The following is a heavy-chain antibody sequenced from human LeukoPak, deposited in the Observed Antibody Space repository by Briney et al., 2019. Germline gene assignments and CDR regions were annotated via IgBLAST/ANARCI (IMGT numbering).Heavy chain of an antibody. CDR3: ARAPRGGSYYFDY. CDR2: ISSNGGST. V-gene: IGHV3-64*01. J-gene: IGHJ4*02. D-gene: IGHD1-26*01. CDR1: GFTFSSYA. Sequence: PGGSLRLSCAASGFTFSSYAMHWVRQAPGKGLEYVSAISSNGGSTSYANSVKGRFTISRDNSKNTLYLQMGSLRAEDMAVYYCARAPRGGSYYFDYWGQGTLVTVSS.